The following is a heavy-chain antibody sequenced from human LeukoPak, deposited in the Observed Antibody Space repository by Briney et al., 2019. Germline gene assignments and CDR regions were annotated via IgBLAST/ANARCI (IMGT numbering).Heavy chain of an antibody. V-gene: IGHV4-39*01. CDR3: ARWYYDFWSGYLLYIDY. CDR1: GGSISSSSYY. Sequence: PSETLSLTCTVSGGSISSSSYYWGWIRQPPGKGLEWIGSIYYSGSTYYNPSLKSRVTISVDTSKNQFSLKLSSVTAADTAVYYCARWYYDFWSGYLLYIDYWGQGTLVTVSS. CDR2: IYYSGST. D-gene: IGHD3-3*01. J-gene: IGHJ4*02.